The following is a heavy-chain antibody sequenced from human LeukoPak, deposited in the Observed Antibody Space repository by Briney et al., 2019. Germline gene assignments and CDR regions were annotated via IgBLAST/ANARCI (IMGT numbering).Heavy chain of an antibody. CDR1: GGSISSYY. Sequence: PSETLSLTCTVSGGSISSYYWSWIRQPPGKGLEWIGFIYYSGSTNYNPSLKSRVTISVDTSKNQFSLKLSSVTAADTAVYYCAREGYSGYLDAFDIWGQGTMVTVSS. CDR2: IYYSGST. J-gene: IGHJ3*02. V-gene: IGHV4-59*12. CDR3: AREGYSGYLDAFDI. D-gene: IGHD5-12*01.